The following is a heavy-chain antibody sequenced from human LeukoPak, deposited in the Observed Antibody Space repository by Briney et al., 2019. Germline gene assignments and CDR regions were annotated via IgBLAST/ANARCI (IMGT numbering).Heavy chain of an antibody. CDR1: GGSFGGYY. CDR2: INHSGST. CDR3: ARGDCGGSCYSEKYFDY. V-gene: IGHV4-34*01. Sequence: PSETLSLTCAVYGGSFGGYYWSWIRLPPGKGLEWIGEINHSGSTNHNASLKSRVTISVDTSKNQFSLKLSSVTAADTAVYYCARGDCGGSCYSEKYFDYWGQGTLVTVSS. D-gene: IGHD2-15*01. J-gene: IGHJ4*02.